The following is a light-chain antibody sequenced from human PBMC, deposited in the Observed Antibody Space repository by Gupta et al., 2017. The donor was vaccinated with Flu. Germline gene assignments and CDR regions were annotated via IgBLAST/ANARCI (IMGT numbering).Light chain of an antibody. J-gene: IGKJ2*01. Sequence: DIKMPQSPSLLSASVGDRVTITGRASHSIDSFLAWYQQRPGKTPDLLIYKASSLESGVPSRCSGSGSGTEFTLTISILHPDDFATYYCQQYKTYATFGQGTKLEIK. CDR2: KAS. CDR3: QQYKTYAT. V-gene: IGKV1-5*03. CDR1: HSIDSF.